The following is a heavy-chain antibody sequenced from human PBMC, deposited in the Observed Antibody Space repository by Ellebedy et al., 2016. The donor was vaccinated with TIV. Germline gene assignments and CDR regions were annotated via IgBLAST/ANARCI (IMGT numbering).Heavy chain of an antibody. V-gene: IGHV3-23*01. D-gene: IGHD2/OR15-2a*01. CDR1: GFTFSSYA. Sequence: GGSLRLSCAASGFTFSSYAMSWVRQAPGRRLEWVSAISGSGGSTHYVDSVRVRFPISIYNSKNQLYLQLTSLRAEDTAVYYCAKAPTAIFAHFYYYYYYMDVWGKGTTVTVSS. CDR2: ISGSGGST. CDR3: AKAPTAIFAHFYYYYYYMDV. J-gene: IGHJ6*03.